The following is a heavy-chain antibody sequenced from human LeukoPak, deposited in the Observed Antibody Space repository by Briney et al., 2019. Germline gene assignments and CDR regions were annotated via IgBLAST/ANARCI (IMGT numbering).Heavy chain of an antibody. CDR2: IGTAGDT. D-gene: IGHD2-21*01. J-gene: IGHJ3*02. V-gene: IGHV3-13*04. Sequence: GGSLRLSCAASGFTFGTYDMHWVRQPTGKGLEWVSTIGTAGDTYYPGSVKDRFTISRDNAKNSLYLQMDSLRAGDTAVYYCARLVVGEAHDGFDIWGQGTMVTVSS. CDR1: GFTFGTYD. CDR3: ARLVVGEAHDGFDI.